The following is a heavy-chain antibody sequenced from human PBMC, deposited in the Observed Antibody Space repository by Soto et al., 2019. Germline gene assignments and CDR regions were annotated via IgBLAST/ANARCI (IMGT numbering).Heavy chain of an antibody. D-gene: IGHD1-1*01. J-gene: IGHJ4*02. CDR2: IYHSGST. Sequence: QLQLQESGPGLVKPSETLSLSCTVSGGSISSSGYYWAWIRQPPGKGPEWIGSIYHSGSTYYNPSLKSRVTISVDTSTNQFSLRLSSVTAADTAVYYCEEGLRGYLPWTFDHWGQGTLVTVSS. CDR1: GGSISSSGYY. V-gene: IGHV4-39*01. CDR3: EEGLRGYLPWTFDH.